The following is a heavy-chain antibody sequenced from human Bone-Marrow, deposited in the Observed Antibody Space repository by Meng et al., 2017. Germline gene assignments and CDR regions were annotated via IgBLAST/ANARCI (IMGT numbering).Heavy chain of an antibody. J-gene: IGHJ6*02. CDR1: GFSLSTSGMC. V-gene: IGHV2-70*01. CDR3: ARTQGELLPGYYYYGMDV. CDR2: IDWDDDK. Sequence: SGSTLVKPTQTLTLTCTFSGFSLSTSGMCVSWIRQPPGKALEWLALIDWDDDKYYSTSLKTRLTISKDTSKNQVVLTMTNMDPVDTATYYCARTQGELLPGYYYYGMDVWGQGTTVTVSS. D-gene: IGHD1-26*01.